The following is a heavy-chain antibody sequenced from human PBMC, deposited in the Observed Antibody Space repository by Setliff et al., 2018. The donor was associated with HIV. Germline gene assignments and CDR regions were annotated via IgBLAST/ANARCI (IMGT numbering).Heavy chain of an antibody. D-gene: IGHD3-22*01. Sequence: SETLSLTCSVSSDSISSGSYYWSWIRQPPRKGLEWVGYISYNGITTYNPSLKSRVTISVDTSENQFSLKLTSVTAADTAVYYCARLMHYYDSFWVLWRENYFDSWGRGTLVTVSS. CDR2: ISYNGIT. CDR1: SDSISSGSYY. V-gene: IGHV4-61*01. CDR3: ARLMHYYDSFWVLWRENYFDS. J-gene: IGHJ4*01.